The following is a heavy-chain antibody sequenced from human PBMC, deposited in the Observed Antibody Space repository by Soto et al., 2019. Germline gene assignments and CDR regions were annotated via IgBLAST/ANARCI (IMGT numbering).Heavy chain of an antibody. CDR2: IGRGGDT. V-gene: IGHV3-23*01. CDR3: AKDGTTTGIHYYAMDV. Sequence: PGGSLRLSCEVSGFTSTSYGMNWVRQAPDKGLEWVSTIGRGGDTYYADSVKGRFTISRDNSKNTLFLQMNSLRAEDTALYFCAKDGTTTGIHYYAMDVWGQGTTVTVSS. D-gene: IGHD1-1*01. J-gene: IGHJ6*02. CDR1: GFTSTSYG.